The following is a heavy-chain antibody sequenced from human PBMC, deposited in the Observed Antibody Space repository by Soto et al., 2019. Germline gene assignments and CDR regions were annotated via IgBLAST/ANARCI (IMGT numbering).Heavy chain of an antibody. Sequence: EVQLVESGGGLVQPGGSLRLSCAASGFTVSSNYMNWVRQAPGKGLEWVSVIYSGGGTYYADSVKGRFTISRDNSKNTLYLQMNSLTTEDTAVYXXXXXXXXXXXXAFDIWGQGTMVTVSS. CDR1: GFTVSSNY. V-gene: IGHV3-66*01. CDR3: XXXXXXXXXXAFDI. J-gene: IGHJ3*02. CDR2: IYSGGGT.